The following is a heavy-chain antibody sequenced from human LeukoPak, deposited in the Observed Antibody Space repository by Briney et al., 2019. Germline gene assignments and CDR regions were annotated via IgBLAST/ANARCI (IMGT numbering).Heavy chain of an antibody. D-gene: IGHD4-11*01. J-gene: IGHJ5*02. CDR1: GFTVSSNY. V-gene: IGHV3-53*01. CDR3: ASRATVTTDRFWFDP. Sequence: PGGSLRLSCAASGFTVSSNYMSWVRQAPGKGLKWVSVIYRGGSTYYADSVKGRFTISRDNSKNTLYLQMNSLRAEDTAVYYCASRATVTTDRFWFDPWGQGTLVTVSS. CDR2: IYRGGST.